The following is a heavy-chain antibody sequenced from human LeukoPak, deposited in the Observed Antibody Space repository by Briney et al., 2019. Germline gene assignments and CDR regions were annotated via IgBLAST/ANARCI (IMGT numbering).Heavy chain of an antibody. CDR3: ARSFIMVRGVPTYYFDY. CDR2: MYYSGST. CDR1: GGSFSSYY. Sequence: SETLSLTCTVSGGSFSSYYWSWIRQPPGKGLEWIGSMYYSGSTYYNPSLKSRLIISIDTPKSQFSLQLSSVTAADTAVYYCARSFIMVRGVPTYYFDYWGQGTLVTVSS. V-gene: IGHV4-59*04. D-gene: IGHD3-10*01. J-gene: IGHJ4*02.